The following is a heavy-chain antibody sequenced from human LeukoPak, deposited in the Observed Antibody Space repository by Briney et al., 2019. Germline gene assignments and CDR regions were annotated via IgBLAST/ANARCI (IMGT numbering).Heavy chain of an antibody. D-gene: IGHD2-2*02. V-gene: IGHV1-69*13. Sequence: SVKVSCKASGGTFTSYAISWVRQAPGQGLEWMGGIIPIFGTANYAQKFQGRVTITADESTSTAYMELSSLRSEGTAVYYCARDRDIVVVPAAIRMDYWGQGTLVTVSS. CDR2: IIPIFGTA. J-gene: IGHJ4*02. CDR1: GGTFTSYA. CDR3: ARDRDIVVVPAAIRMDY.